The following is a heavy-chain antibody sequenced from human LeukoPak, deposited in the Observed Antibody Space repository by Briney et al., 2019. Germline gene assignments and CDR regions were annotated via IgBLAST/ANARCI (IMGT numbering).Heavy chain of an antibody. CDR3: AREAYCSSTSCLNFDY. J-gene: IGHJ4*02. CDR2: ISAYNGNT. Sequence: GASVKVSCKASGYTFTSYGISWVRQAPGQGLEWMGWISAYNGNTNYAQKLQGRVTMTTDTSTGTAYMELRSLRSDDTAVYYCAREAYCSSTSCLNFDYWGQGTLVTVSS. D-gene: IGHD2-2*01. V-gene: IGHV1-18*01. CDR1: GYTFTSYG.